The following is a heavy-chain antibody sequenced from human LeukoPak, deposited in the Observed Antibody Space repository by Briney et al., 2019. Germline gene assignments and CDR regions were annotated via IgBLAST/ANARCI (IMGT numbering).Heavy chain of an antibody. Sequence: SETLSLTCTVSGGSISSYYWGWIRQPPGKGLEWIGSIYHSGSTYYNPSLKSRVTISVDTSKNQFSLKLSSVTAADTAVYYCARGQVGATLYYFDYWGQGTLVTVSS. CDR3: ARGQVGATLYYFDY. D-gene: IGHD1-26*01. CDR1: GGSISSYY. CDR2: IYHSGST. V-gene: IGHV4-38-2*02. J-gene: IGHJ4*02.